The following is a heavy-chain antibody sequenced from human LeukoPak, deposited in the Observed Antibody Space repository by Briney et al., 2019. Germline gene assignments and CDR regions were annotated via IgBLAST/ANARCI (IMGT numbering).Heavy chain of an antibody. CDR3: ARDQDVGPEFPIQLLWFGELPSAFDY. D-gene: IGHD3-10*01. V-gene: IGHV1-18*01. CDR1: GYTFTSYG. Sequence: ASVKVSCKASGYTFTSYGISWVRQAPGQGLEWMGWISAYNGNTNYAQKLQGRVTMTADTSTSTAYMELRSLRSDDTAVYYCARDQDVGPEFPIQLLWFGELPSAFDYWGQGTLVTVSS. CDR2: ISAYNGNT. J-gene: IGHJ4*02.